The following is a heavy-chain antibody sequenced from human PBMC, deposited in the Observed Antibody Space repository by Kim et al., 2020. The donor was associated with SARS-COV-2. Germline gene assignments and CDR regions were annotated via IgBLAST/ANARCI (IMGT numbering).Heavy chain of an antibody. J-gene: IGHJ3*02. CDR2: IDSGGST. V-gene: IGHV3-66*01. CDR3: AREGLAYCGGDCKTAAFD. D-gene: IGHD2-21*02. CDR1: GFTVSSNY. Sequence: GGSLRHSCAASGFTVSSNYMSWVRQAPGKGLEWVSVIDSGGSTYYADSVKGRFTISRDNSKNTLYLQMNSLRAEDTAVYYCAREGLAYCGGDCKTAAFD.